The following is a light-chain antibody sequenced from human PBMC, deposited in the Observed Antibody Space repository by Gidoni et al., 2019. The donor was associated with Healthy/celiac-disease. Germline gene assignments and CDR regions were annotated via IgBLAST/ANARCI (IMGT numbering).Light chain of an antibody. V-gene: IGKV1-39*01. CDR3: QQSYSTPRT. Sequence: DIQMTQSPSSLSASVGDRVTITCRASQSISSYLNWYQQKPGNAPKLLIYAASSLQSGVPSRVSGRGSGTDFTLNISSLQPEDFATYYCQQSYSTPRTFGGGTKVEIK. J-gene: IGKJ4*01. CDR1: QSISSY. CDR2: AAS.